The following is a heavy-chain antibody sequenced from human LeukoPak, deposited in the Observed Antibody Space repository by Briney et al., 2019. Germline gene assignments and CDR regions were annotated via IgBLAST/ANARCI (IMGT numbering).Heavy chain of an antibody. J-gene: IGHJ4*02. CDR2: INHSGST. CDR1: GFTVSSNY. CDR3: ARPVREDYYFDY. V-gene: IGHV4-34*08. Sequence: PGGSLRLSCAASGFTVSSNYMSWIRQPPGKGLEWIGEINHSGSTNYNPSLKSRVTISVDTSKNQFSLKLSSVTAADTAVYYCARPVREDYYFDYWGQGTLVTVSS. D-gene: IGHD4-17*01.